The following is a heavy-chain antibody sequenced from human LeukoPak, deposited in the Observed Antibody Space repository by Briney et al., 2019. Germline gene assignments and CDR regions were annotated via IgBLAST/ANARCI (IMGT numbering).Heavy chain of an antibody. Sequence: SETLSLTCTVSGGSISSYYWSWIRQPPGKGLEWIGYIYYSGSTNYNPSLKSRVTISVDTSKNQFSLKLSSVTAADTAVYYCARDQNVYNSRHRLTSFDIWGQGTIAIASS. J-gene: IGHJ3*02. V-gene: IGHV4-59*01. D-gene: IGHD5-24*01. CDR1: GGSISSYY. CDR3: ARDQNVYNSRHRLTSFDI. CDR2: IYYSGST.